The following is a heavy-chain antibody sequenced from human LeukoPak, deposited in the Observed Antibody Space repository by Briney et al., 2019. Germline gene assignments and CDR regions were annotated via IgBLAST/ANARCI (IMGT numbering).Heavy chain of an antibody. CDR2: IRYDGSNK. J-gene: IGHJ1*01. CDR1: GFTFSSYG. Sequence: GGSLRLSCAASGFTFSSYGMHWVRQAPGKGLEWVAFIRYDGSNKYYADSVKGRFTISRDNSKNTLYLQMNSLRAEDTAVYYCAKELSRGPRAHLAEYFQHWSQGTLVTVSS. D-gene: IGHD3-10*01. V-gene: IGHV3-30*02. CDR3: AKELSRGPRAHLAEYFQH.